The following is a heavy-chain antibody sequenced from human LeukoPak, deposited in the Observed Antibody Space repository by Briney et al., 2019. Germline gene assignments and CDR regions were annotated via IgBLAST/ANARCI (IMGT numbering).Heavy chain of an antibody. CDR3: ARDDGYYYGSGSSVYDAFDI. V-gene: IGHV1-69*13. CDR2: IIPIFGTA. J-gene: IGHJ3*02. D-gene: IGHD3-10*01. Sequence: GASVKVSCKASGGTFSSYAISWVRQAPGQGLEWMGGIIPIFGTANYAQKFQGRVTITADESTSTAYMELSSLRSEDTAVYYCARDDGYYYGSGSSVYDAFDIWGQGTMVTVSS. CDR1: GGTFSSYA.